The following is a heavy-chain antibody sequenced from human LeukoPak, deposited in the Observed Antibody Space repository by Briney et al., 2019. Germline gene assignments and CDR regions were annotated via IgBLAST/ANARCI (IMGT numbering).Heavy chain of an antibody. CDR3: AKIHPGYSSSWYSFDP. Sequence: SETLSLTCTVSGGSISSSSYYWGWIRQPPGKGLEWIGSIHYSGSTNYNPSLKSRVTISVDTSKNQFSLKLSSVTAADTAVYYCAKIHPGYSSSWYSFDPWGQGTLVTVSS. D-gene: IGHD6-13*01. J-gene: IGHJ5*02. CDR1: GGSISSSSYY. CDR2: IHYSGST. V-gene: IGHV4-39*07.